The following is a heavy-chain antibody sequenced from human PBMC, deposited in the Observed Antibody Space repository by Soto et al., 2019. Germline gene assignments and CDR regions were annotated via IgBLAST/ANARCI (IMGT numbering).Heavy chain of an antibody. D-gene: IGHD6-13*01. CDR2: ISGSGGST. CDR3: AKDRSPRIAAAYPKVYYYYMDV. J-gene: IGHJ6*03. V-gene: IGHV3-23*01. CDR1: GFTFSSYA. Sequence: GGSLRLSCAASGFTFSSYAMSWVRQAPGKGLEWVSAISGSGGSTYYADSVKGRFTISRDNSKNTLYLQMNSLRAEDTAVYYCAKDRSPRIAAAYPKVYYYYMDVWGKGTTVTVS.